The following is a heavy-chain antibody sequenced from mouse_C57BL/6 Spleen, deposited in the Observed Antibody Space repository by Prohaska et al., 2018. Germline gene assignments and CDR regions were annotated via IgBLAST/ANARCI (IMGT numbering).Heavy chain of an antibody. J-gene: IGHJ3*01. CDR2: IYPGSGST. Sequence: QVQLQQPGAALVKPGASVKMSCKASGYTFTSYWITWVKQRPGQGLEWIGDIYPGSGSTNYNEKFKSKATLTVDTSSSTAYRQLSSLTSEDSAVYYCAHYDYDVAFAYWGQGTLVTVSA. D-gene: IGHD2-4*01. V-gene: IGHV1-55*01. CDR1: GYTFTSYW. CDR3: AHYDYDVAFAY.